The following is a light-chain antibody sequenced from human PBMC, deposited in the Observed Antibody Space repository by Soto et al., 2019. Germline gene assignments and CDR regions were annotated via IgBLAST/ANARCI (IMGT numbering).Light chain of an antibody. V-gene: IGLV2-14*01. J-gene: IGLJ1*01. Sequence: QSALTQPASVSGSPGQSITISCTGTSSDVGGYNFVSWYQQHPDKAPKLMIYDVTNRPSGVSNRFSGSKSGNTASLTISGLQAEDEADYYCSSYKRISTYVFGTGTKVTVL. CDR1: SSDVGGYNF. CDR3: SSYKRISTYV. CDR2: DVT.